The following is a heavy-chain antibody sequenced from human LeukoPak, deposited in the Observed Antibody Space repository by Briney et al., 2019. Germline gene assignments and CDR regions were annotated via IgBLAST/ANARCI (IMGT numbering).Heavy chain of an antibody. J-gene: IGHJ4*02. CDR3: ARSGDYCSGGSCYPLYYFDY. V-gene: IGHV1-46*01. Sequence: GASVKVSCKASGYTFTNYYIHWVRQAPGQGLEWMGLINPSGGTTNCAQKFQGRVTMTRDTSTSTVYMELSSLRSEDTAVYYCARSGDYCSGGSCYPLYYFDYWGQGTLVTVSS. D-gene: IGHD2-15*01. CDR1: GYTFTNYY. CDR2: INPSGGTT.